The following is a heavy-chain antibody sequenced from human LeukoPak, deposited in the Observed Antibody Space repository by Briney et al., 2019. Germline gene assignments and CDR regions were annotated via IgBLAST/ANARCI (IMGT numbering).Heavy chain of an antibody. J-gene: IGHJ5*02. CDR2: IYPGDSDT. V-gene: IGHV5-51*01. Sequence: GGSLKISVKGSGYSFTSYWIGWVGQMPGKGLDGMGIIYPGDSDTRYSASFQGQVTISADKSLSTASLQWSSLKASDTAMYSSARHGTTYRSSTSCGNWFDPWGQGTLVTVSS. D-gene: IGHD2-2*01. CDR3: ARHGTTYRSSTSCGNWFDP. CDR1: GYSFTSYW.